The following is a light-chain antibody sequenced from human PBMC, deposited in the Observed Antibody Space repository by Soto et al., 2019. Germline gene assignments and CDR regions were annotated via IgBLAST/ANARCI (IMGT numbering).Light chain of an antibody. CDR1: QSISNW. V-gene: IGKV1-5*01. Sequence: DIQITQSPSTLSASVGDRLTITCRASQSISNWLAWYQQRPGKAPKLLIFDASSLESGVPSRFSGSGSGTDFTLTISSLEPEDFAVYYCQQHFNGPITFGQGTRLEIK. CDR3: QQHFNGPIT. CDR2: DAS. J-gene: IGKJ5*01.